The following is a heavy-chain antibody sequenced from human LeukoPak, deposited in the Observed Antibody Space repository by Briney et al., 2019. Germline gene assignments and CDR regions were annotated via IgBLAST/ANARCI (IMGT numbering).Heavy chain of an antibody. CDR3: TRDWSCSGGSCYNCFDP. CDR1: GYTFTGYY. CDR2: INPNSGGT. J-gene: IGHJ5*02. Sequence: ASVKVSCKASGYTFTGYYMHWVRQAPGQGLEWMGWINPNSGGTNYAQKLQGRVTMTTDTSTSTAYMELRSLRSDDTAVYYCTRDWSCSGGSCYNCFDPWGQGTLVTVSS. D-gene: IGHD2-15*01. V-gene: IGHV1-2*02.